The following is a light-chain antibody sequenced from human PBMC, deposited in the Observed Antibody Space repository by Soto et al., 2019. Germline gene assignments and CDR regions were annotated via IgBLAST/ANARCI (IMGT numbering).Light chain of an antibody. CDR3: QQYGSSPRT. CDR1: QIVSSSY. J-gene: IGKJ1*01. V-gene: IGKV3-20*01. CDR2: AAS. Sequence: EIVLTQSPGTLSLSPGDRATLSCRASQIVSSSYLAWYQQKPGQAPRLVIYAASSRATGIPDRFSGSGSGTEFSLIISRLEPEDFAVYYCQQYGSSPRTFGQGTKVEIK.